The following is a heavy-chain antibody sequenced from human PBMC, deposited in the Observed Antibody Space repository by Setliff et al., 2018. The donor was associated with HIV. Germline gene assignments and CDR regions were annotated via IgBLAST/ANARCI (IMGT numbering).Heavy chain of an antibody. V-gene: IGHV1-2*02. CDR2: INPQTGGT. D-gene: IGHD3-3*01. CDR3: ARDLRNSNTLFGVLNFVFDL. J-gene: IGHJ4*02. Sequence: ASVKVSCKASGYTLSSHYIHWVRQAPGHRPEWVGWINPQTGGTNFAQKFQGRVTMTSDPSVNTVFIELSRLESDDTALYYCARDLRNSNTLFGVLNFVFDLWGQGTLVTVSS. CDR1: GYTLSSHY.